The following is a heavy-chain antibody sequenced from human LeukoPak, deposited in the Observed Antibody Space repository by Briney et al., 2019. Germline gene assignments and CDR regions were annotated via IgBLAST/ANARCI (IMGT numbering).Heavy chain of an antibody. CDR1: GFTFSGSA. CDR2: IRSKANSYAT. CDR3: TRQGGIAVAGTIPAFDP. Sequence: PGGSLRLSCAASGFTFSGSAMHWVRQASGKGLEWVGRIRSKANSYATAYAASVKGRFTISRDDSKNTAYLQLNSLKTEDTAVYYRTRQGGIAVAGTIPAFDPWGQGTLVTVSS. V-gene: IGHV3-73*01. J-gene: IGHJ5*02. D-gene: IGHD6-19*01.